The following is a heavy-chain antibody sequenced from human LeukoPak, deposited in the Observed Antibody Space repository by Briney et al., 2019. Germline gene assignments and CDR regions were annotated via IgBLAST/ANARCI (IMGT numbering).Heavy chain of an antibody. CDR1: GFTFSDSF. CDR2: SRNKADSYTA. J-gene: IGHJ4*02. V-gene: IGHV3-72*01. D-gene: IGHD6-13*01. CDR3: ATSSWYRLAY. Sequence: PGGSLRLSCAASGFTFSDSFMSWVRQAPGKGLEWVGRSRNKADSYTAEYAASVKGRFTISRDESKNSLYLQISSLETEEAAVYYCATSSWYRLAYWGQGSLVTASS.